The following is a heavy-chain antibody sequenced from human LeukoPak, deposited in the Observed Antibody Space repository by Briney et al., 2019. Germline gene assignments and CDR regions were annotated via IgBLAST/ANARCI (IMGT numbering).Heavy chain of an antibody. D-gene: IGHD3-3*01. CDR1: GGSISSGGYS. Sequence: SETLSLTCAVSGGSISSGGYSWSWIRQPPGKGLEWIGYIYHSGSTYYNPSLKSRVTISVDTSKNQFSLKLTSVTAADTAVYYCARVYRDDFWSGYSTHFDYWGQGTLVTVSS. CDR2: IYHSGST. V-gene: IGHV4-30-2*01. CDR3: ARVYRDDFWSGYSTHFDY. J-gene: IGHJ4*02.